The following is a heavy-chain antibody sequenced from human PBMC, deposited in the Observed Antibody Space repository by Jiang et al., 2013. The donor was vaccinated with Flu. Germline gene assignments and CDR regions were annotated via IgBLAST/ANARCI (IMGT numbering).Heavy chain of an antibody. CDR2: IKQDGSEK. CDR3: ARDLGPPRDAFDI. D-gene: IGHD3-16*01. J-gene: IGHJ3*02. Sequence: QLVESGGGLVQPGGSLRLSCAASGFTFSSYWMSWVRQAPGKGLEWVANIKQDGSEKYYVDSVKGRFTISRDNAKNSLYLQMNSLRAEDTAVYYCARDLGPPRDAFDIWGQGTMVTVSS. CDR1: GFTFSSYW. V-gene: IGHV3-7*01.